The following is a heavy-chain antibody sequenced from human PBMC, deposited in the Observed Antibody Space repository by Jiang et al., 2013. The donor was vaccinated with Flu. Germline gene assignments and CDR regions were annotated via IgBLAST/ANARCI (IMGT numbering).Heavy chain of an antibody. D-gene: IGHD6-6*01. J-gene: IGHJ5*02. V-gene: IGHV4-4*07. Sequence: GPGLVKPSETLSLTCTVSGGSISSYYWSWIRQPAGKGLEWIGRIYTSGSTNYNPSLKSRVTMSVDTSKNQFSLKLSSVTAADTAVYYCAREVTGWFEQLVPNWFDPWGQGTLVTVSS. CDR1: GGSISSYY. CDR3: AREVTGWFEQLVPNWFDP. CDR2: IYTSGST.